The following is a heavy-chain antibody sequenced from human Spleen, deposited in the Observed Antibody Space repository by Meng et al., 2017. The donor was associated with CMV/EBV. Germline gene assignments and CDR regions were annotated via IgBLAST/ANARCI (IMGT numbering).Heavy chain of an antibody. V-gene: IGHV4-59*01. CDR1: GGSINSYY. CDR2: IYYSGGT. J-gene: IGHJ6*02. D-gene: IGHD2-2*02. Sequence: SETLSLTCTVSGGSINSYYWSWNRQPPGKGLEWFGYIYYSGGTNYNPSLKSRVTISVDTSKKQFSLKLSSVTASDTAVYYCAGRYCSSTSCYTDYYYGMDVWGQGTTVTVSS. CDR3: AGRYCSSTSCYTDYYYGMDV.